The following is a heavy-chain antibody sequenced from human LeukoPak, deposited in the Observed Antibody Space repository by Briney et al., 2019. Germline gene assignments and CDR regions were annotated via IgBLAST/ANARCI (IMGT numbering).Heavy chain of an antibody. CDR1: GYTFTSYG. V-gene: IGHV1-18*01. J-gene: IGHJ4*02. CDR3: ASGTLGYCSSTSCLSLDY. Sequence: GASVKVSCKASGYTFTSYGISWVRQAPGQGLEWMGWISAYNGNTNYAQKLQGRVTMTTDTSTSTAYVELRSLRSDDTAVYYCASGTLGYCSSTSCLSLDYWGQGTLVTVSS. D-gene: IGHD2-2*01. CDR2: ISAYNGNT.